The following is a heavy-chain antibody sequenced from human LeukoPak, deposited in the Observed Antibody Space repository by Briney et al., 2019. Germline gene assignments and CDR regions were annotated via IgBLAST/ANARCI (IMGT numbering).Heavy chain of an antibody. V-gene: IGHV3-7*04. CDR2: IKQDGSEK. CDR1: GFTFSSYG. Sequence: GGSLRLSCAASGFTFSSYGMHWVRQAPGKGLEWVANIKQDGSEKYYVDYVKGRFTISRDNAKNSLYLQMNSLRAEDTAVYHCARISLDAFDIWGQGTMVTVSS. J-gene: IGHJ3*02. CDR3: ARISLDAFDI.